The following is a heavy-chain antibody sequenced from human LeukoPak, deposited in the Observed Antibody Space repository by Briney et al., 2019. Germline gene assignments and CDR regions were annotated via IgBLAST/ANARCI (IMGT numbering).Heavy chain of an antibody. CDR1: GFTFSSYW. J-gene: IGHJ6*02. Sequence: PGGSLRLSCAASGFTFSSYWMSWVRQAPGKGLEWVSGISGSGGSTYYADSVKGRFTISRDNSKNTLYLQMNSLRAEDTAVYYCAKDLVPGGACYDFWSGYIQYYYGTDVWGQGTTVTVSS. D-gene: IGHD3-3*01. CDR3: AKDLVPGGACYDFWSGYIQYYYGTDV. V-gene: IGHV3-23*01. CDR2: ISGSGGST.